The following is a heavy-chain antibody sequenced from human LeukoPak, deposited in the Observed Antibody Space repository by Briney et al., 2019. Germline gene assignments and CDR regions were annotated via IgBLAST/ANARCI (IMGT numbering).Heavy chain of an antibody. D-gene: IGHD2-2*01. CDR2: IKEDGSEK. J-gene: IGHJ1*01. V-gene: IGHV3-7*03. Sequence: GGSLRLSCAASGFTFSIYWMSWVRQAPGKGLEWVANIKEDGSEKYYVDSVKGRFIISRDNAKNSLYLQMNSLRAEDTAVYYCAKGVGGCSSTSCSIYFQHWGQGTLVPVSS. CDR3: AKGVGGCSSTSCSIYFQH. CDR1: GFTFSIYW.